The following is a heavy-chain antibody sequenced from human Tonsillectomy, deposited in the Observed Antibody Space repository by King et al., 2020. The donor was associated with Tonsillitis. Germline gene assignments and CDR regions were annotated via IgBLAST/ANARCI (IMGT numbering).Heavy chain of an antibody. J-gene: IGHJ4*02. D-gene: IGHD2-21*02. CDR2: SYNTGST. CDR1: GASLSHYY. CDR3: ARDRRTASY. V-gene: IGHV4-59*01. Sequence: QLQESGPGLVKPSETLSLTCTVSGASLSHYYWSWIRQPPGKGREWIGYSYNTGSTNYNPALASRVTILLDTSNNQFSLKLTSVTAADTAVYYCARDRRTASYWGQGALVTVSP.